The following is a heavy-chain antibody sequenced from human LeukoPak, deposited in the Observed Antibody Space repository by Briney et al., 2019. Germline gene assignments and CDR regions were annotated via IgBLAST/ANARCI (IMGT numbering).Heavy chain of an antibody. V-gene: IGHV4-34*01. J-gene: IGHJ4*02. CDR3: ARGYSGNSQ. CDR1: GLTFSDYY. CDR2: INDRGGT. D-gene: IGHD4-23*01. Sequence: GSLRLSCAASGLTFSDYYMNWIRQFPGKGLEWIGGINDRGGTNYNPSLKSRVTISVDTSKNQFSLKLTSVTAADTAVYYCARGYSGNSQWGQGTLVTVSS.